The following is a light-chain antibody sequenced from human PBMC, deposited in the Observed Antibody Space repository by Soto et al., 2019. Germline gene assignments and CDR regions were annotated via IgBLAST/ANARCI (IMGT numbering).Light chain of an antibody. CDR2: DST. V-gene: IGKV3-11*01. J-gene: IGKJ5*01. CDR1: QSIHTS. CDR3: QQRNVWPPIT. Sequence: VLTQSPATLSLSPGERATLSCRASQSIHTSLAWYQQKSGKPPRLVIYDSTLRANGVPDRFGGSRSGTEFTLPINSPEPEDFAVYYRQQRNVWPPITFGQGTRLEIK.